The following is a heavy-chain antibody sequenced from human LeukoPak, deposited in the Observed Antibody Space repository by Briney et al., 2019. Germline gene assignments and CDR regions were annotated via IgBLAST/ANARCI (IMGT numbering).Heavy chain of an antibody. Sequence: PGGSLRLSCAASGFTFSSYDMHWVRQATGKGLEWVSAIGTAGDTYYPGSLKGRFTISRDNAKNSLYLQMNSLRAEDTAVYYCAREERGGSWYDYWGQGTLVTVSS. CDR3: AREERGGSWYDY. D-gene: IGHD6-13*01. V-gene: IGHV3-13*01. J-gene: IGHJ4*02. CDR2: IGTAGDT. CDR1: GFTFSSYD.